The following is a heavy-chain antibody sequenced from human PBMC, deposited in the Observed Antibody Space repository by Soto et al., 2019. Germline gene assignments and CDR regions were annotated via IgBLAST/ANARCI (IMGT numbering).Heavy chain of an antibody. D-gene: IGHD3-10*01. CDR1: GGTFSSYA. Sequence: QVQLVQSGAEVKKPGSSVKVSCKASGGTFSSYAISWVRQAPGQGLEWMGGIIPIFGTANYAQKFQGRVTITADESTSTVYMELSSLRSEDTAVYYCARDRTTMVRGVTFYYYGMDVWGQGTTVTVSS. CDR2: IIPIFGTA. CDR3: ARDRTTMVRGVTFYYYGMDV. V-gene: IGHV1-69*01. J-gene: IGHJ6*02.